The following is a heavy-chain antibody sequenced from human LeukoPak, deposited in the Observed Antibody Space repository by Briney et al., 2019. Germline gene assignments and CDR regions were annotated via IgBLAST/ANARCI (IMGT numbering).Heavy chain of an antibody. J-gene: IGHJ4*02. Sequence: SETLSLTCAVYGGSFSGYYWSWIRQPPGKGLEWIGEINHSGSTNYNPSLESRVTISVDTSKNQFSLKLSSVTAADTAVYYCARVFDISPYYGSGRPTYYFDYWGQGTLVTVSS. V-gene: IGHV4-34*01. D-gene: IGHD3-10*01. CDR1: GGSFSGYY. CDR3: ARVFDISPYYGSGRPTYYFDY. CDR2: INHSGST.